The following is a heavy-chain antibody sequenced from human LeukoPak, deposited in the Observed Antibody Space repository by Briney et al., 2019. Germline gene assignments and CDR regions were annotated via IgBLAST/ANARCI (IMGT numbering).Heavy chain of an antibody. CDR3: ARRGGSYQVSDY. D-gene: IGHD1-26*01. CDR1: GFTVSSNY. J-gene: IGHJ4*02. V-gene: IGHV3-66*04. CDR2: IYSGGST. Sequence: GGSLRLYCAASGFTVSSNYMSWVRQAPGKGLEWVSIIYSGGSTYYADSVKGRFTISRDNSKNTLYFQMNSLRAGDTAVYYCARRGGSYQVSDYWGQGTLVTVSS.